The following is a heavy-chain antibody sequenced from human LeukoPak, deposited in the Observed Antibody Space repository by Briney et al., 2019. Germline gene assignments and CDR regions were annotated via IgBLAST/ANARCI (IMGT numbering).Heavy chain of an antibody. CDR2: IGDNNIFTGRFT. CDR3: TRDWYDC. J-gene: IGHJ5*01. CDR1: GFTFSNYA. Sequence: GESLRLSCAASGFTFSNYATIWVRQAPGKGLEWVSVIGDNNIFTGRFTYYAESVKGRFTISRDNSQGTVDLQTNNLRVEDTAVYYCTRDWYDCWGQGTQVTVSS. V-gene: IGHV3-23*01.